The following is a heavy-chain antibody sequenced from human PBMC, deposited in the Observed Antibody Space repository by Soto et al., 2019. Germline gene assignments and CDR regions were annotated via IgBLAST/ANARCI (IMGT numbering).Heavy chain of an antibody. Sequence: GGSLRLSCAASGFTFDDYAMHWVRQAPGKGLEWVSGISWNSGSIGYADSVKGRFTISRDNAKNSLYLQMNSLRAEDTALYYCAKALTAAGEIYYYYGMDVWGQGTTVTVSS. V-gene: IGHV3-9*01. CDR3: AKALTAAGEIYYYYGMDV. CDR1: GFTFDDYA. CDR2: ISWNSGSI. D-gene: IGHD6-13*01. J-gene: IGHJ6*02.